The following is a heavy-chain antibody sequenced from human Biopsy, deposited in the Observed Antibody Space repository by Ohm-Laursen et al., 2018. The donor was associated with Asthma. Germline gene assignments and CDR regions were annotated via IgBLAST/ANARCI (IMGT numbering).Heavy chain of an antibody. CDR3: ARDVSYGSGGSGV. J-gene: IGHJ6*02. Sequence: GASVTVSCKASGGTFSSYAINWVRQAPGQGLEWMGGIIPIFETAHYAQKFRGRITINADESTSTIYMVLSSLRSEDTAVYYCARDVSYGSGGSGVWGQGTTVTVSS. V-gene: IGHV1-69*13. CDR2: IIPIFETA. CDR1: GGTFSSYA. D-gene: IGHD3-10*01.